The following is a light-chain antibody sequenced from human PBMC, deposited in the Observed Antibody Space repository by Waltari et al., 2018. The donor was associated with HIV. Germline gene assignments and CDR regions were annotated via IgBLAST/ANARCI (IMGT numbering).Light chain of an antibody. J-gene: IGKJ4*01. V-gene: IGKV4-1*01. Sequence: DIVMTQSPDALALSLGERATINCKSSRTILYNSNNKNYLAWYQQKPGQPPKLLIYRASTRESGVPDRFSGSGSGTDFTLTISNVQTEDMAVYYCQQYFNTPLTFGGGTKVEIK. CDR2: RAS. CDR3: QQYFNTPLT. CDR1: RTILYNSNNKNY.